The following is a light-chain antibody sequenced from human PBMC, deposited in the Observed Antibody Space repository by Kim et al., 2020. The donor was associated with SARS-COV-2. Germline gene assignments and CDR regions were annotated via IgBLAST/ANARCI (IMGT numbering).Light chain of an antibody. J-gene: IGLJ3*02. CDR1: SCDVGGYNY. CDR3: CSYADTYTWV. Sequence: QSALTQPRSVSGSPGQSVTISCTGTSCDVGGYNYVSWYQQYPGKAPKLMIYDVIKRPSGVPDRFSGSKSGNTASLSISGLQAEDEADYYCCSYADTYTWVFGGGTQLTVL. CDR2: DVI. V-gene: IGLV2-11*01.